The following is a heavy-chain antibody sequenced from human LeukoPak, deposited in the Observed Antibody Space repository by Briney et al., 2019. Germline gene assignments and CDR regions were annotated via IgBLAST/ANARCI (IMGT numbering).Heavy chain of an antibody. CDR3: ARDMSFAVSMVSPDY. CDR1: GYTFTSYA. Sequence: ASVKVSCKASGYTFTSYAMHWVRQAPGQRLEWMGWINAGNGNTKYSQEFQGRVTITRDTSASTAYMELRSLTSDDTAIYYCARDMSFAVSMVSPDYWGQGTLVTVSS. J-gene: IGHJ4*02. V-gene: IGHV1-3*01. CDR2: INAGNGNT. D-gene: IGHD2-8*01.